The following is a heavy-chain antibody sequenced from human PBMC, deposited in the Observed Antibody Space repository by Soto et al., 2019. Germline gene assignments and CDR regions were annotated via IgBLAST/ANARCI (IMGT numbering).Heavy chain of an antibody. CDR1: GGSFSGYY. Sequence: SETLSLTCAVYGGSFSGYYWSWIRQPPGKGLEWIGEINHSGSTNYNPSLKSRVTISVDTSKNQFSLMLSSVTAADTAVYYCARSSGSKWFGELLYYYYYMDVWGKGTTVTVSS. D-gene: IGHD3-10*01. CDR2: INHSGST. V-gene: IGHV4-34*01. CDR3: ARSSGSKWFGELLYYYYYMDV. J-gene: IGHJ6*03.